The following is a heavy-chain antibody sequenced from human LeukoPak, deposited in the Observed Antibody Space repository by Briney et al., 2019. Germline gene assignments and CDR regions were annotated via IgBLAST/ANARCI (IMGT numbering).Heavy chain of an antibody. CDR3: ARDPLRYYDILTGYTNDAFDI. J-gene: IGHJ3*02. D-gene: IGHD3-9*01. CDR1: GGSISSGGYY. CDR2: IYYSGST. Sequence: PSETLSLTCTVSGGSISSGGYYWSWIRQPPGKGLEWIGSIYYSGSTYYNPSLKSRVTISVDTSKNQFSLKLSSVTAADTAVYYCARDPLRYYDILTGYTNDAFDIWGQGTMVAVSS. V-gene: IGHV4-39*07.